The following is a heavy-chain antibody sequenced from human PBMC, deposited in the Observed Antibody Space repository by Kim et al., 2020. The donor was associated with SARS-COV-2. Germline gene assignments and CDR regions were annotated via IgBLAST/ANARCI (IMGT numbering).Heavy chain of an antibody. V-gene: IGHV4-39*01. CDR1: GGSISSSSYY. CDR2: IYYSGST. J-gene: IGHJ6*02. CDR3: GSGITGTPFCVSYYCYGFDV. Sequence: SETLSLTCTVSGGSISSSSYYWVWIRQPPGKGLEWIGSIYYSGSTYYNPSIKSRVTISVDTSKNQFSLKLISVTAADTAVYYCGSGITGTPFCVSYYCYGFDVWGQGTTVTVSS. D-gene: IGHD1-20*01.